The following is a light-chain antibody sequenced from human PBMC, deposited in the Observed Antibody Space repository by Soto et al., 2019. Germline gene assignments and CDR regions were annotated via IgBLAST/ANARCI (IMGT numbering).Light chain of an antibody. CDR1: QSVSSSS. V-gene: IGKV3-20*01. CDR2: GSS. J-gene: IGKJ2*01. CDR3: QVSGRSALYT. Sequence: EIVLTQSPGTLSLSPGERATLSCRASQSVSSSSLAWYQQKRGQAPRLLIYGSSSRATGIPDRFSGGGSGTDFTITISRLEPEEFAVYYCQVSGRSALYTFGQGTRLEIK.